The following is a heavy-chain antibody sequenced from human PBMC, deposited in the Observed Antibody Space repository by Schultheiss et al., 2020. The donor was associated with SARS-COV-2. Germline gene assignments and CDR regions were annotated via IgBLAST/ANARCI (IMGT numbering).Heavy chain of an antibody. D-gene: IGHD6-13*01. V-gene: IGHV3-30*07. CDR2: ISYDGSNK. Sequence: GGSLRLSCAASGFTFSSYAMHWVRQAPGKGLEWVAVISYDGSNKYYADSVKGRFTISRDNAKNSLYLQMNSLRAEDTAVYYCARETCAGSSWYWGCQNWFDPWGQGTLVTVS. J-gene: IGHJ5*02. CDR3: ARETCAGSSWYWGCQNWFDP. CDR1: GFTFSSYA.